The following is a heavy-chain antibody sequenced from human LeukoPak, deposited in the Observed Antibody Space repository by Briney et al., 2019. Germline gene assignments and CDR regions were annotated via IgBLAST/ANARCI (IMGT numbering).Heavy chain of an antibody. CDR1: GGSITSDY. J-gene: IGHJ4*02. V-gene: IGHV4-59*01. D-gene: IGHD6-19*01. Sequence: PSETLSLTCTVSGGSITSDYWSWIRQPPGKGLEWVGYVHYSGSTNYNPSLKSRVTIFVDTSKNQFSLKLSSVTAADTAVYFCAREGVSSGWYFDYWGQGTLVTVSS. CDR2: VHYSGST. CDR3: AREGVSSGWYFDY.